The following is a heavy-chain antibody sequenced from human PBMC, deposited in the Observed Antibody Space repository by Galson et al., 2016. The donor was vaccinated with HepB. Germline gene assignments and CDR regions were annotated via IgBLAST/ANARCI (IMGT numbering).Heavy chain of an antibody. CDR1: GFTFSRDS. Sequence: SLRLSCAASGFTFSRDSMIWVRQAPGKGLEWVSSISSGSDGYIYYADSVKGRFTISRDNAKNSLLLQMNSLRAEDTAVYYCVRVRYSSSWYVLWYFDLWGRGTLVTVSS. D-gene: IGHD6-13*01. CDR3: VRVRYSSSWYVLWYFDL. V-gene: IGHV3-21*01. CDR2: ISSGSDGYI. J-gene: IGHJ2*01.